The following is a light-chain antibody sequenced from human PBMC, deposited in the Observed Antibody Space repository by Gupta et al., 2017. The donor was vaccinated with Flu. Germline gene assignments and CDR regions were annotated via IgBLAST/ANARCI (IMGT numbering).Light chain of an antibody. CDR2: DVT. J-gene: IGLJ1*01. Sequence: QSALTQPASVSGSPGQSITISCPGTSSDVGRSDAVSWYQQPPDKAPNRIIYDVTKRPSGGSSRFSGSKDGNTASLTISGRQAEDETHYYCSSYTSGSTLYVFGTGTKVTVL. CDR1: SSDVGRSDA. CDR3: SSYTSGSTLYV. V-gene: IGLV2-14*03.